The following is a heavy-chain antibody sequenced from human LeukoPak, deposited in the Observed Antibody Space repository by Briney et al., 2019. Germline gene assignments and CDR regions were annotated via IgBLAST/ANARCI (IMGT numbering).Heavy chain of an antibody. J-gene: IGHJ4*02. CDR1: GFAFSSYW. CDR3: ARGSWAYYFDY. V-gene: IGHV3-74*01. CDR2: MNSDGSST. Sequence: GGSLRLSCAASGFAFSSYWMHWVRQAPGKGLGWVSRMNSDGSSTRYADSVKGRFTISRHNAKNQLYLQMNSLRAEDTAVYYCARGSWAYYFDYWGQGTLVTVSS. D-gene: IGHD6-13*01.